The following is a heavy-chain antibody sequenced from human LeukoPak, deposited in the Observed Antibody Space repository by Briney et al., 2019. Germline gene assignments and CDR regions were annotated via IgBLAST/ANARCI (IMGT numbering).Heavy chain of an antibody. D-gene: IGHD3-3*01. CDR3: ARAPAGGPLRFFDY. J-gene: IGHJ4*02. CDR2: IHPNSGGT. Sequence: ASVKVPCKASGYTFTGYYIHWVRQAPGQGLEWMGWIHPNSGGTNFAQKFQGRVTMTRDSSISTAYMEVSSLRSDDTAVYYCARAPAGGPLRFFDYWGQGTLVTVSP. V-gene: IGHV1-2*02. CDR1: GYTFTGYY.